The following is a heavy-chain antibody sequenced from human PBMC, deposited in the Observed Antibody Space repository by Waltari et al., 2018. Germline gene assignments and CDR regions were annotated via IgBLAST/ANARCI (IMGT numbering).Heavy chain of an antibody. D-gene: IGHD3-9*01. CDR1: GYTLTELS. Sequence: QVQLVQSGAEVKKPGASVKVSCKVSGYTLTELSMHWVRQAPGKGPEWMGGFDPEDGETIYAPKFQGRVTMTEDTATDTAYMELSSLISEEPAVYYCATEYKYDILTGYSNFDYWGQGTLVTVSS. CDR3: ATEYKYDILTGYSNFDY. J-gene: IGHJ4*02. CDR2: FDPEDGET. V-gene: IGHV1-24*01.